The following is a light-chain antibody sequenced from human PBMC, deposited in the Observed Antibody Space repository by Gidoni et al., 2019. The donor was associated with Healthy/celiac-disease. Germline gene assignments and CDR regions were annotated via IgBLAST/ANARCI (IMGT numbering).Light chain of an antibody. CDR3: QSYDSSLSGSDVV. J-gene: IGLJ2*01. Sequence: QSVLTQPPSVSAAPGHSVPISCTGSSSNIGPGYDVHWYQQLPGTAPKLLIYGNSNRPSGVPDRFSGSKSGTSASLAITGLQAEDEADYYCQSYDSSLSGSDVVFGGGTKLTVL. V-gene: IGLV1-40*01. CDR2: GNS. CDR1: SSNIGPGYD.